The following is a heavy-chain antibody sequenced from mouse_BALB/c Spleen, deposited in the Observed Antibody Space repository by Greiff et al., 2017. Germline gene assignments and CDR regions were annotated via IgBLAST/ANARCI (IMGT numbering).Heavy chain of an antibody. J-gene: IGHJ4*01. CDR1: GYTFTSYW. Sequence: QVHLKQSGAELVKPGASVKLSCKASGYTFTSYWMHWVKQRPGQGLEWIGEINPSNSCTNYNEKFKSKATLTVDKSSSTDYMQLSSLTSEDSAVYDRASNRYVVYCYAMDYWGQGTSVTVSS. CDR3: ASNRYVVYCYAMDY. CDR2: INPSNSCT. V-gene: IGHV1S81*02. D-gene: IGHD2-14*01.